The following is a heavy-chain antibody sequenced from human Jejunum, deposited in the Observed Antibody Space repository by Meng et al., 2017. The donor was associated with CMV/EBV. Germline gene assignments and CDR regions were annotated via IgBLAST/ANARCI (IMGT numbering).Heavy chain of an antibody. CDR3: ARGPNIVVVPAAKYFQH. CDR2: INPNSGGT. D-gene: IGHD2-2*01. CDR1: FTGYY. J-gene: IGHJ1*01. Sequence: FTGYYMHWVRQAPGQGLEWMGWINPNSGGTNYAQKFQGRVTMTRDTSISTAYMELSRLRSDDTAVYYCARGPNIVVVPAAKYFQHWGQGTLGTVSS. V-gene: IGHV1-2*02.